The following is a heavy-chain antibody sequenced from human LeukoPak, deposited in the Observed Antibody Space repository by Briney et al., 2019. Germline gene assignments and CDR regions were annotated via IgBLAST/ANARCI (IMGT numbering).Heavy chain of an antibody. J-gene: IGHJ4*02. CDR2: ISAYNGNT. CDR3: ARDLGDDYYDSSGTPFGY. V-gene: IGHV1-18*01. Sequence: ASVKVSCKASGYTFTSYGISWVRQAPGQGLEWMGWISAYNGNTNYAQKLQGRVTMTTDTSTSTAYMELRSLRSDDTAVCYCARDLGDDYYDSSGTPFGYWGQGTLVTVSS. CDR1: GYTFTSYG. D-gene: IGHD3-22*01.